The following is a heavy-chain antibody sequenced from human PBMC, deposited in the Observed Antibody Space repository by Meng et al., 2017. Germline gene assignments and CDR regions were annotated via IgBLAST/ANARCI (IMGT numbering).Heavy chain of an antibody. CDR3: LDEAPRSDY. V-gene: IGHV3-74*01. Sequence: EVELVESGGGLVPPGGSLRLSCAASGFTFNNYWMHWVRQVPGKGLVWVSRISGDGSITNYADSVKGRFTISRDNAKNTLYLQMNSLRPEDTAVYYCLDEAPRSDYWGQGSPVTVSS. CDR2: ISGDGSIT. CDR1: GFTFNNYW. D-gene: IGHD1-1*01. J-gene: IGHJ4*02.